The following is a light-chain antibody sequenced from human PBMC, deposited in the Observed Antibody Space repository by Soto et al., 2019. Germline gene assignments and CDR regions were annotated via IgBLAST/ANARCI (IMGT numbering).Light chain of an antibody. CDR3: AAWADKLNVV. J-gene: IGLJ2*01. CDR1: TSNIGRNA. CDR2: MND. V-gene: IGLV1-44*01. Sequence: QSVLTQAPSASGTPRRSVSISCSGGTSNIGRNAVTWYQQFQGTAPKLLIYMNDRRPSGVPDRCSAFRSGASASLAISGLQSEEGATYYCAAWADKLNVVFGGGTKLTVL.